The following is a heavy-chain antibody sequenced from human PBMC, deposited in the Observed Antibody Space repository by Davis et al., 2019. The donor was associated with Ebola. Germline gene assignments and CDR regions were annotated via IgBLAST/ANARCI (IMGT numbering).Heavy chain of an antibody. CDR2: IKQDGSEK. D-gene: IGHD6-13*01. V-gene: IGHV3-7*01. Sequence: GGSLRLSCADSGFTFSSYWMSWVRQAPGKGLEWVANIKQDGSEKYYVDSVKGRFTISRDNAKNSLYLQMNSLRAEDTAVYYCARDPGSSWYFMDVWGKGTTVAVSS. J-gene: IGHJ6*04. CDR1: GFTFSSYW. CDR3: ARDPGSSWYFMDV.